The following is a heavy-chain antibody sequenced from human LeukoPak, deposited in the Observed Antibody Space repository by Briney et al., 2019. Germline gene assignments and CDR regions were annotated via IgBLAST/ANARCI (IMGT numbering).Heavy chain of an antibody. J-gene: IGHJ4*02. D-gene: IGHD3-16*01. CDR1: GFNFRYFW. CDR3: AKDIRVNYDYVSDLIGGVDY. CDR2: INHDGRET. V-gene: IGHV3-7*03. Sequence: PGGSLRLSCLGSGFNFRYFWMSWVRQAPGKGLEWVANINHDGRETYYADSVKGRFTISRDNSKNSLYLQMNSLRTEDTALYYCAKDIRVNYDYVSDLIGGVDYWGQGTLVTVSS.